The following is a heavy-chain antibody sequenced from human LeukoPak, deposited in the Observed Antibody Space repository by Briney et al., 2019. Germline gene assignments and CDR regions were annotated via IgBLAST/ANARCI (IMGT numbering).Heavy chain of an antibody. D-gene: IGHD1-7*01. CDR2: INHSGST. CDR3: ARGSGNWNYRWFDP. V-gene: IGHV4-34*01. J-gene: IGHJ5*02. CDR1: GGSFSGYY. Sequence: SETLSLTCAVYGGSFSGYYWSWIRQPPGKGLEWIGEINHSGSTNYNPSLKSRVTISVDTSKNQFSLKLSSVTAADTAVYYCARGSGNWNYRWFDPWGQGTLVTVSS.